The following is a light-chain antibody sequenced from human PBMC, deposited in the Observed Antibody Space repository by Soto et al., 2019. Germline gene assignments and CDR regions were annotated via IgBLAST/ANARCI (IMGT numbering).Light chain of an antibody. CDR2: EGN. V-gene: IGLV6-57*04. J-gene: IGLJ2*01. CDR1: SGSIASYY. Sequence: NFMLTQPHSVSESPGKTVTISCTRSSGSIASYYVQWYQQRPGSVPTTVIYEGNQRPSGVPDRFSGSTDGSSNSASLTISGLQTEDEADYYCQSYDSSTVVFGGGTKLTVL. CDR3: QSYDSSTVV.